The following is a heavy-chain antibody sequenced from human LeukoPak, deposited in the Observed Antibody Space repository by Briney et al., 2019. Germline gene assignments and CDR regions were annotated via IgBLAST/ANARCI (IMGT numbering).Heavy chain of an antibody. CDR2: INPNSGGT. V-gene: IGHV1-2*02. CDR3: ARDGKWELLPFDY. CDR1: GYTFTGYY. Sequence: AASVKVSCKASGYTFTGYYMHWVRQAPGQGLEWMGWINPNSGGTNYAQKFQGRVTMTRDTSISTAYMELSRLRSDDTAVYYCARDGKWELLPFDYWGQGTLVTVSS. D-gene: IGHD1-26*01. J-gene: IGHJ4*02.